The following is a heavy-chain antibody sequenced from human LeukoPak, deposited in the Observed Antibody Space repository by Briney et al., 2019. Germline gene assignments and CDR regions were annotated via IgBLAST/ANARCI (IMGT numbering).Heavy chain of an antibody. Sequence: SCKASGGTFSSYAMHWVRQAPGKGLEWVAVISYDGSNKYYADSVKGRFTISRDNSKNTLYLQMNSLRAEDTAVYYCARVQLPQWLVQCYFDYWGQGTLVTVSS. CDR3: ARVQLPQWLVQCYFDY. J-gene: IGHJ4*02. CDR1: GGTFSSYA. V-gene: IGHV3-30-3*01. CDR2: ISYDGSNK. D-gene: IGHD6-19*01.